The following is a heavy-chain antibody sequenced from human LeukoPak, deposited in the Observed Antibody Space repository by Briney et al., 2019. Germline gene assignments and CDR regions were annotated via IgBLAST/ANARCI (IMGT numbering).Heavy chain of an antibody. J-gene: IGHJ4*02. D-gene: IGHD1-26*01. V-gene: IGHV3-74*01. CDR3: ARAMNIKVGATSFDY. Sequence: PGGSLRLSCAASGFTFSSYWMHWVRQAPGKGLVWVSRINSDRSSTSYADSVKGRFTISRDNAKNTLYLQMNSLRAEDTAVYYCARAMNIKVGATSFDYWGQGTLVTVSS. CDR1: GFTFSSYW. CDR2: INSDRSST.